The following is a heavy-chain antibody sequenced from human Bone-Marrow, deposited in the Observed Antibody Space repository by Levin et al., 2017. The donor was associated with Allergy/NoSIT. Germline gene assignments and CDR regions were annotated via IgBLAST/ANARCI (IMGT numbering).Heavy chain of an antibody. CDR3: ARDLGMDFDY. CDR2: INPNSGDT. CDR1: GYTFTGYY. J-gene: IGHJ4*02. V-gene: IGHV1-2*02. Sequence: GESLKISCKASGYTFTGYYMHWVRQAPGQGLEWMGWINPNSGDTNYAQKFQGRVTMTRDTSISTAYMELSRLRSDDTAVYYCARDLGMDFDYWGQGTLVTVSS. D-gene: IGHD7-27*01.